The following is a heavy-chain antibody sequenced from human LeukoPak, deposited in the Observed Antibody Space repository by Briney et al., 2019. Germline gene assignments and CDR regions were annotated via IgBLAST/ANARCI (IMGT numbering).Heavy chain of an antibody. D-gene: IGHD3-22*01. CDR1: GFTFSSYA. Sequence: GGYPGPSCAASGFTFSSYAMSWDRQAPGKGLEWVSAIGGRGGSTYYADSVKGRFTISRDNSKNTLYLQMNSLRAEDTAIYYCARSGGTYYYDSSGDYAYWGQGTLVTVSS. CDR3: ARSGGTYYYDSSGDYAY. V-gene: IGHV3-23*01. CDR2: IGGRGGST. J-gene: IGHJ4*02.